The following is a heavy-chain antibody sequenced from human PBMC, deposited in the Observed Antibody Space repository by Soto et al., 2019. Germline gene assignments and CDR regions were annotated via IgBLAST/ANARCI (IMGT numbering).Heavy chain of an antibody. V-gene: IGHV3-64D*06. J-gene: IGHJ6*02. D-gene: IGHD3-10*01. CDR1: GFTFSDFA. CDR2: ISTDGGST. CDR3: VKTLIAVRALMGYYYGMDV. Sequence: GGSLRLSCSASGFTFSDFAMHWVRQAPGKGLEYVSAISTDGGSTYSVDSVRGRFTISRDNSKNTLYLQMTSLRPDDTGVYYCVKTLIAVRALMGYYYGMDVWGLGATVTVSS.